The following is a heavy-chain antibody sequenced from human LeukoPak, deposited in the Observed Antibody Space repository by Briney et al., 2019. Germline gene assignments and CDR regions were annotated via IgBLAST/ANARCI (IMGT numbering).Heavy chain of an antibody. V-gene: IGHV4-31*03. CDR1: GGSISSGGYY. D-gene: IGHD2-21*02. CDR2: IYCSGST. Sequence: PSETLSLTCTVSGGSISSGGYYWSWIRQHPGKGLEWIGYIYCSGSTYYNPSLKSRVTISVDTSKNQFSLKLSSVTAADTAVYYCARDKGVTASAFDIWGQGTMVTVSS. J-gene: IGHJ3*02. CDR3: ARDKGVTASAFDI.